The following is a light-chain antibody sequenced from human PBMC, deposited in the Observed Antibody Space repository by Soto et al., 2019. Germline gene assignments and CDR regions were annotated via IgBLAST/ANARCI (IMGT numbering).Light chain of an antibody. V-gene: IGKV3-15*01. CDR1: QSVSSN. Sequence: EIVMTQSPATLSVSPGERATLSCRANQSVSSNLAWYQQKPGQAPRLLIYGASTRSTGIPARFSGSGSGTEFTLTISSLQSEDVAVYYCQQYHNWPPWTFGQGTKVEIK. CDR3: QQYHNWPPWT. J-gene: IGKJ1*01. CDR2: GAS.